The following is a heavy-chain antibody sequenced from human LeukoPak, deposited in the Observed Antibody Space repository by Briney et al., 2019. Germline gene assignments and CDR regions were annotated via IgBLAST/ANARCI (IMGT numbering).Heavy chain of an antibody. Sequence: SETLSLTCTVSGGSISSRSSYWAWIRQPPGKGLEWIGYIYYSGSTNYNPSVRSRITMSVDISKNHFSLKLSSVTAADTAVYYCAKAVFSYDSSAFFFNPWGQGTLVTVSS. CDR3: AKAVFSYDSSAFFFNP. J-gene: IGHJ5*02. CDR1: GGSISSRSSY. D-gene: IGHD3-22*01. CDR2: IYYSGST. V-gene: IGHV4-61*05.